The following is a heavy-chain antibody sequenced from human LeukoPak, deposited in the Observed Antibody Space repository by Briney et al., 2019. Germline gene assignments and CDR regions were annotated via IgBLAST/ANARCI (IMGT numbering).Heavy chain of an antibody. Sequence: GGSLRLSCAASGFTFSSYSMNWVRQAPGKGLEWDSYISSSSSTTYYADSVKGRFTISRDNAKNSLYLQMNSLRDEDTAVYYCARDHCSSTSCYFSDDYWGQGTLVTVSS. V-gene: IGHV3-48*02. CDR1: GFTFSSYS. CDR3: ARDHCSSTSCYFSDDY. J-gene: IGHJ4*02. D-gene: IGHD2-2*01. CDR2: ISSSSSTT.